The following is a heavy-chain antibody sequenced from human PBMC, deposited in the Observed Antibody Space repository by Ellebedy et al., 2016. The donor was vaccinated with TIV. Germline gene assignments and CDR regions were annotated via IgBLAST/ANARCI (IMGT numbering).Heavy chain of an antibody. Sequence: AASVKVSCKTSGYTFTSDGISWVRQAPRQGIVWMGWISAYNGNTNYAQMLQGRVTMTTDTFTSTAYMELRSLRSDDTAVYYCARYCNSTTCPNWFDPWGQGTLVTVSS. V-gene: IGHV1-18*04. D-gene: IGHD2-2*01. CDR1: GYTFTSDG. CDR3: ARYCNSTTCPNWFDP. CDR2: ISAYNGNT. J-gene: IGHJ5*02.